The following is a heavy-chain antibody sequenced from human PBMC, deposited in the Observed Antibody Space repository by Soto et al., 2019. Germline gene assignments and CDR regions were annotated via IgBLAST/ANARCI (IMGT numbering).Heavy chain of an antibody. D-gene: IGHD2-8*02. Sequence: SESLSRTCAVYGGSFSGYYWSWIRQPPGKGLEWIGEINPSGSTNYNPSLKSRVTISVDTSKNQFSLKLSSVTAADTAVYYCARSLYWWFDPWGQGTLVTLSS. CDR2: INPSGST. V-gene: IGHV4-34*01. J-gene: IGHJ5*02. CDR3: ARSLYWWFDP. CDR1: GGSFSGYY.